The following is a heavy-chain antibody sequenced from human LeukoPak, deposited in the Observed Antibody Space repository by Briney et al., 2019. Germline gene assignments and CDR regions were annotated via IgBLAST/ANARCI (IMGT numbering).Heavy chain of an antibody. V-gene: IGHV5-51*01. CDR2: IYPGDSDT. Sequence: PGESLKISCQGSGYRFTSYWIGWVRPMPGKGLEWMGIIYPGDSDTRYSPSFQGQVTISADKSISTAYLQWSSLKASDTAMYYCARPAEYSSGSLGSLDYWGQGTLVTVSS. CDR1: GYRFTSYW. D-gene: IGHD6-19*01. CDR3: ARPAEYSSGSLGSLDY. J-gene: IGHJ4*02.